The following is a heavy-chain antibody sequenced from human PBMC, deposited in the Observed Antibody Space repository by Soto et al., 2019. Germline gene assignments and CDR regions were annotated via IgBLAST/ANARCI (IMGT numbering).Heavy chain of an antibody. CDR3: ARSGPYYDILTGYYIAYFDY. CDR1: GGSISSYY. D-gene: IGHD3-9*01. V-gene: IGHV4-59*01. CDR2: IYYSGST. Sequence: QVQLQESGPGLVKPSETLSLTCTVSGGSISSYYWSWIRQPPGKGLEWIGYIYYSGSTNYNPSLKSRFTISVDTSKNQFSLKLSSVTAADTAVYYCARSGPYYDILTGYYIAYFDYWGQGTLVTVSS. J-gene: IGHJ4*02.